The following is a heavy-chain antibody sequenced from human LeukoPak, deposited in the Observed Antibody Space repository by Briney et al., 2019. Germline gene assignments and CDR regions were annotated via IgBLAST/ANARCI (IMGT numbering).Heavy chain of an antibody. CDR1: GFNFSDYY. D-gene: IGHD5-24*01. V-gene: IGHV3-11*04. CDR2: MSSRSGII. Sequence: PGGSLRLSCVASGFNFSDYYMNWIRQSPGKGLEWISYMSSRSGIIYYADSVKGRFTISRDNPKNLLFLQINSLRVEDTAVYYCARETPRRGETRDGYRWGQGTVVTVSS. CDR3: ARETPRRGETRDGYR. J-gene: IGHJ4*02.